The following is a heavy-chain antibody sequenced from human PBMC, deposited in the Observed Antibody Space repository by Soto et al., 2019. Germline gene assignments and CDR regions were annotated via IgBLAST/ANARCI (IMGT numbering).Heavy chain of an antibody. J-gene: IGHJ4*02. CDR1: GYTYTEYP. CDR3: TSSSERGY. V-gene: IGHV1-3*01. Sequence: QVQLVQSGAEVKKPGASVKVSCKTSGYTYTEYPIHWVRQAPGQGLEWMGWINVGNGNAKYPQKFQGRVTMTRDTSASTVYMELSSLGSEDTAVYYCTSSSERGYWGQGTLVTVSS. CDR2: INVGNGNA.